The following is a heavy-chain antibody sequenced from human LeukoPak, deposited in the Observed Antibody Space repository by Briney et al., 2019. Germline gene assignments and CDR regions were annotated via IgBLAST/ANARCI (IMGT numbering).Heavy chain of an antibody. CDR2: INAGNGNT. Sequence: GASVKVSCKASGYTFTSYAMHWVRQAPGQRLEWMGWINAGNGNTKYSQKFQGRVTITRDTSASTAYMELSSLRSEDTAVYYCAGVGATILGYGYWGQGTLVTVSS. CDR1: GYTFTSYA. CDR3: AGVGATILGYGY. J-gene: IGHJ4*02. D-gene: IGHD1-26*01. V-gene: IGHV1-3*01.